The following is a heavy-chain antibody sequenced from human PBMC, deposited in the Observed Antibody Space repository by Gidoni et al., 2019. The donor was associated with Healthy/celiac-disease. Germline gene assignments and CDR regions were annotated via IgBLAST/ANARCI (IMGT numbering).Heavy chain of an antibody. CDR2: ITWNSRRT. Sequence: EVQLVESGGGVVESGRSRRLSCAALGFTFDDYAVHWVRQAPGKGLEWVSGITWNSRRTKYSDSVKGRFSISRDNAKNSLYLQMNSLRAEDTAFYYCAKGDEVAGQGYYFDFWGQGTLVTVSS. D-gene: IGHD6-19*01. J-gene: IGHJ4*02. CDR1: GFTFDDYA. CDR3: AKGDEVAGQGYYFDF. V-gene: IGHV3-9*01.